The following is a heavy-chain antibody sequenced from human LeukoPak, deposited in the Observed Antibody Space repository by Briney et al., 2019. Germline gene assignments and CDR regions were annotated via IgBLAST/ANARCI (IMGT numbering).Heavy chain of an antibody. Sequence: PGGSLRLSCAPSGFTFNNYAMSWVRQAPGKGLEWVSTISGSDDNTYYADSVKGRFTISRDISRNTLYLQMNSLRADDTAVYYCANDFDHWGQGTLVTVSS. J-gene: IGHJ4*02. CDR3: ANDFDH. CDR2: ISGSDDNT. CDR1: GFTFNNYA. V-gene: IGHV3-23*01.